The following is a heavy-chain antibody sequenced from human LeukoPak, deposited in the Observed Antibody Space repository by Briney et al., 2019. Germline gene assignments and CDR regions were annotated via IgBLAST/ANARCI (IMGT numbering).Heavy chain of an antibody. D-gene: IGHD2-15*01. CDR1: GFTVSSNY. Sequence: GGSLRLSCAATGFTVSSNYLSWVRQAPGKGLEWVSSIYSGGSTYYADSVKGRFTISRDNSRNTVYLQMNSLKAEDTAVYYCARHSRYCSGDNCYSGHDYWGQGTLVIVSS. CDR3: ARHSRYCSGDNCYSGHDY. J-gene: IGHJ4*02. CDR2: IYSGGST. V-gene: IGHV3-53*01.